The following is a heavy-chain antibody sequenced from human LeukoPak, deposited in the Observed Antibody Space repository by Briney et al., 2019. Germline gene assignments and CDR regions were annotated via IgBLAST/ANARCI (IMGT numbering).Heavy chain of an antibody. D-gene: IGHD1-26*01. CDR2: ISGSGSTT. V-gene: IGHV3-23*01. J-gene: IGHJ4*02. Sequence: GGSLRLSCAASGFTFGSYVMNWVRQAPGKGLEWVSTISGSGSTTKYGDSVKGRFTISRDNSRNTLYLQMSTLRPEDTAVYFCAKSIVGPTDPLDYWGQGTLVTVSS. CDR3: AKSIVGPTDPLDY. CDR1: GFTFGSYV.